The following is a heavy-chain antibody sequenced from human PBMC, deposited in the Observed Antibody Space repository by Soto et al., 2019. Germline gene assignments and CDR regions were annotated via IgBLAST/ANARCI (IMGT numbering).Heavy chain of an antibody. V-gene: IGHV4-39*01. Sequence: QLQLQESGPGLVKPSETLSLTCTVSGGSISSSSYYWGWIRQPPGKGLEWIGSIYYSGSTYYNPSLKSRVTISVDTSKNQFSLKLSSVTAADTAVYYCASLGWRATAIPGIDYWGQGTLVTVSS. J-gene: IGHJ4*02. CDR1: GGSISSSSYY. D-gene: IGHD2-2*02. CDR3: ASLGWRATAIPGIDY. CDR2: IYYSGST.